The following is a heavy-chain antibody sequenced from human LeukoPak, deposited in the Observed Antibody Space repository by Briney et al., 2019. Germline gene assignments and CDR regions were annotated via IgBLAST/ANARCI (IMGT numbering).Heavy chain of an antibody. D-gene: IGHD3-22*01. CDR2: INTYNGNT. Sequence: ASVKVSCKASGYTFTNYGISWVRQAPGQGLEWIGWINTYNGNTNYAQKFQGRVTMTTDTSTSTAYMELRSLRSDDTAVYYCARVVLDHYYDSSGYLGTLDYWGQGTLVTVSS. V-gene: IGHV1-18*01. CDR1: GYTFTNYG. J-gene: IGHJ4*02. CDR3: ARVVLDHYYDSSGYLGTLDY.